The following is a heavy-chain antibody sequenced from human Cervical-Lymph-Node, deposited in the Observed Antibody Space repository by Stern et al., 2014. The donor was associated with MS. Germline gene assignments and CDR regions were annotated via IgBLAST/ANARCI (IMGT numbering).Heavy chain of an antibody. V-gene: IGHV4-59*01. D-gene: IGHD6-19*01. CDR2: IYYSGST. J-gene: IGHJ4*02. CDR3: ARVGSGWPHYFDY. Sequence: VQLVESGPGLVKPSETLSLTCTVSGGSISSYYWSWIRQPPGKGLEWVGYIYYSGSTNYNPSLKSRVTISVDTSKNQFSLKLSSVTAADTAVYYCARVGSGWPHYFDYWGQGTLVTVSS. CDR1: GGSISSYY.